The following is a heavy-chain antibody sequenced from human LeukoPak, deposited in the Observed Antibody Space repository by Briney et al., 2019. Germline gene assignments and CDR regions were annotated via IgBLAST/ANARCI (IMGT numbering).Heavy chain of an antibody. CDR2: ISSSSSYI. CDR3: ASSIVGTNFDY. Sequence: GGSLRLSCTVSGFTFGDHAMTWVRQAPGKGLEWVSSISSSSSYIYYADSVKGRFTISRDNAKNSLYLQMNSLRAEDTAVYYCASSIVGTNFDYWGQGTLVTVSS. D-gene: IGHD1-26*01. V-gene: IGHV3-21*01. J-gene: IGHJ4*02. CDR1: GFTFGDHA.